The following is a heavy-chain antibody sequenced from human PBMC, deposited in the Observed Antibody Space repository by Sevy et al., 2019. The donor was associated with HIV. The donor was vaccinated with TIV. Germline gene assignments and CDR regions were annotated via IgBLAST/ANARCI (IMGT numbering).Heavy chain of an antibody. CDR1: GFTFGDYA. CDR2: IRSKDYGGAT. V-gene: IGHV3-49*03. D-gene: IGHD3-22*01. J-gene: IGHJ4*02. CDR3: TRGYYYDSSGYSDY. Sequence: GGSLRLSCTGSGFTFGDYAMSWFRQAPGMGLEWVGFIRSKDYGGATEYAASVKGRFTISRDDSKTIAHLQMNSLKTEDTAVYYCTRGYYYDSSGYSDYWGQGTLVTVSS.